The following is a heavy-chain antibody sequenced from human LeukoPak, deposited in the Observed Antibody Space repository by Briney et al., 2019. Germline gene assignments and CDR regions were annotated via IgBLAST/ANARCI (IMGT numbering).Heavy chain of an antibody. V-gene: IGHV1-18*04. J-gene: IGHJ6*03. D-gene: IGHD6-13*01. CDR3: AREGASSSWAIEGNYYMDV. CDR2: ISAYNGNT. Sequence: GASVKVSCKTSGYTFTGYYIQWVRQAPGQGLEWMGWISAYNGNTNYAQKLQGRVTMTTDTSTSTAYMELRSLRSDDTAVYYCAREGASSSWAIEGNYYMDVWGKGTTVTVSS. CDR1: GYTFTGYY.